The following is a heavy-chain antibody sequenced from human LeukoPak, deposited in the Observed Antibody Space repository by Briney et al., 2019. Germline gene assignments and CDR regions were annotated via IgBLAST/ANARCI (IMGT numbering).Heavy chain of an antibody. D-gene: IGHD3-10*01. Sequence: GGSLRLSCAASGFTFSSYSMNWVRQAPGKGLEWVSSISSSSSYIYYADSVKGRFTISRDNAKNSLYLQMNSLRAEGTAVYYCARLMVRGVDYYFDYWGQGTLVTVSS. J-gene: IGHJ4*02. CDR3: ARLMVRGVDYYFDY. CDR1: GFTFSSYS. V-gene: IGHV3-21*01. CDR2: ISSSSSYI.